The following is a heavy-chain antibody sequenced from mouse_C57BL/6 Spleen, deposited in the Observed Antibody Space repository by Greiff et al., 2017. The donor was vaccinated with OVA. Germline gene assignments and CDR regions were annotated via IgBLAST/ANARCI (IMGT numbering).Heavy chain of an antibody. D-gene: IGHD2-1*01. Sequence: QVQLKQPGAELVKPGASVKLSCKASGYTFTSYWMHWVKQRPGRGLEWIGRIDPNSGGTKYNEKFKSKATLTVDKPSSTAYMQLSSLTSEDSAVSYCARSDYDGRTYYSMGYWGQGTSVTVSS. J-gene: IGHJ4*01. CDR2: IDPNSGGT. CDR3: ARSDYDGRTYYSMGY. CDR1: GYTFTSYW. V-gene: IGHV1-72*01.